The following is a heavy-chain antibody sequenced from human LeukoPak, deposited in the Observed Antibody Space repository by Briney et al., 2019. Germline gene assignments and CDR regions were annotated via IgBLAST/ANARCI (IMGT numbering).Heavy chain of an antibody. CDR3: AKDLALAGTGGGFDV. Sequence: GGSLRLSCAASGFTFTTYAINWVRQAQGKGLEWVSGISADDKAYYADSVKGRFTISRDNSKNTVSLQMSSLRAEDTALYYCAKDLALAGTGGGFDVWGQGTRVAVSS. D-gene: IGHD6-19*01. CDR2: ISADDKA. V-gene: IGHV3-23*01. CDR1: GFTFTTYA. J-gene: IGHJ3*01.